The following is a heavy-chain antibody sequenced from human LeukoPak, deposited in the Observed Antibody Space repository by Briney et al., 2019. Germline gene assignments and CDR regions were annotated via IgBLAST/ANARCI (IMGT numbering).Heavy chain of an antibody. CDR2: INPNSGGT. D-gene: IGHD3-22*01. CDR3: ARDYYYDSSGGDYFDY. CDR1: GYTFTGYY. J-gene: IGHJ4*02. V-gene: IGHV1-2*02. Sequence: GASVKVSCKASGYTFTGYYMHWVRQAPGQGLEWMGWINPNSGGTNYAQKFQGRVTMTRDTSISTAYMELSRLRSDDTAVYYCARDYYYDSSGGDYFDYWGQGTLVTVSS.